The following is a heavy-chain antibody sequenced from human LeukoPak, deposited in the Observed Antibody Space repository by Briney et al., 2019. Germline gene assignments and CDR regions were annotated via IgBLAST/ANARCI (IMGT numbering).Heavy chain of an antibody. V-gene: IGHV3-23*01. CDR3: AKDLGYSYGRYYFDY. CDR1: GFTFSSYA. Sequence: GGSLRLSCAASGFTFSSYAMSWVRQAPGKGLEWVSAISGSGGSTYYADSVKGRFTISRDNFKNTLYLQMNSLRAEDTAVHYCAKDLGYSYGRYYFDYWGQGTLVTVSS. D-gene: IGHD5-18*01. J-gene: IGHJ4*02. CDR2: ISGSGGST.